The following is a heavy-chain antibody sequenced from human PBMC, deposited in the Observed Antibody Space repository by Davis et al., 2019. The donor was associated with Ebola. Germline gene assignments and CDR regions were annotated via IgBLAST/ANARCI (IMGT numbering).Heavy chain of an antibody. D-gene: IGHD3-22*01. V-gene: IGHV1-2*06. Sequence: ASVKVSCKTSGYTFTNYGITWVRQAPAQGLEWMGRINPNSGGTNYAQKFQGRVTMTRDTSISTAYMELSRLRSDDTAVYYCAREGYYYDSSGYGMDVWGKGTTVTVSS. J-gene: IGHJ6*04. CDR3: AREGYYYDSSGYGMDV. CDR2: INPNSGGT. CDR1: GYTFTNYG.